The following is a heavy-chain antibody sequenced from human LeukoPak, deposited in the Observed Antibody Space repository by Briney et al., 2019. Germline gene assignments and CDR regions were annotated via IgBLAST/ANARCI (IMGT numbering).Heavy chain of an antibody. CDR3: AHSTSGYCSGGSCYGGNWFDP. CDR1: GFSLSTREVG. CDR2: IYWNDDK. J-gene: IGHJ5*02. D-gene: IGHD2-15*01. Sequence: SGPALVKPTQTLTLTCTVSGFSLSTREVGVGWIRRPPGKALEWLSRIYWNDDKGYNPSLKNRLTITKDTSKTQVVLTMINMDPVDTATYYCAHSTSGYCSGGSCYGGNWFDPWGQGTLVTVSS. V-gene: IGHV2-5*01.